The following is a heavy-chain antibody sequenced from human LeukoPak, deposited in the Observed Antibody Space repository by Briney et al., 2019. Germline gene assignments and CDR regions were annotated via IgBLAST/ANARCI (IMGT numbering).Heavy chain of an antibody. J-gene: IGHJ4*02. D-gene: IGHD3-3*01. CDR1: GFTFDDYA. CDR3: AKDTYYDFWSGSSHIDY. CDR2: ISWNSGSI. V-gene: IGHV3-9*01. Sequence: PGGSLRLSCAASGFTFDDYAMHWVRQAPGKGLEWVSGISWNSGSIGYADSVKGRFTISRDNAKNSLYLQMNSLRAEDTALYYCAKDTYYDFWSGSSHIDYWGQGTLVTVSS.